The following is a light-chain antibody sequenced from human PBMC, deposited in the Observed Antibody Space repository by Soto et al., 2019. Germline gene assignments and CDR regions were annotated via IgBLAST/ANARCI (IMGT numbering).Light chain of an antibody. J-gene: IGLJ1*01. CDR2: GNS. CDR3: QSLDSSLSDV. Sequence: QSVLTQPPSVSGSPGQRVTISCTGSSSNIGAGYDVYWYQQLPGTAPKLLIHGNSNRPSGVPDRFSGSKSGTSASLAITGLQAEDEADYYCQSLDSSLSDVFGPGTKLTVL. V-gene: IGLV1-40*01. CDR1: SSNIGAGYD.